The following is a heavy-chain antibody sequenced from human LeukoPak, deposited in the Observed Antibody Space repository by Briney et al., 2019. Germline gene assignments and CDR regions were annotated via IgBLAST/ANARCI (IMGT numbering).Heavy chain of an antibody. CDR2: ISYDGSNK. V-gene: IGHV3-30*04. Sequence: PGGSLRLSCVTSGFTFSNHAMHWVRQGPGKGLEWVAVISYDGSNKYYADSVKGRFTISRDNSKNTLYLQMNSLRAEDTAVYYCAREYDFWSGLFDYWGQGTLVTVSS. CDR1: GFTFSNHA. CDR3: AREYDFWSGLFDY. D-gene: IGHD3-3*01. J-gene: IGHJ4*02.